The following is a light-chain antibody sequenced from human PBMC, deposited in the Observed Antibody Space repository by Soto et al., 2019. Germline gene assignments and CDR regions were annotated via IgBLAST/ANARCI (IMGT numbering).Light chain of an antibody. V-gene: IGLV2-23*01. CDR1: SSDVGSYNL. J-gene: IGLJ3*02. CDR3: CSYAGSSTLL. CDR2: EDS. Sequence: QSALTQPASVSGSPGQSITISCTGTSSDVGSYNLVSWYQQHPGKAPKVLIYEDSKRPSGVSDHFSASKSGNTASLTISGLQADDEADYYCCSYAGSSTLLFGGGTKLIVL.